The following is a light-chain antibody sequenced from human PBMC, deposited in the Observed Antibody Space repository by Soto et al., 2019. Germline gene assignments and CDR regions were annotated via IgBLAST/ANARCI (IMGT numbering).Light chain of an antibody. CDR2: SNN. J-gene: IGLJ3*02. CDR1: SSNIGTNT. CDR3: AAWDDSLTVV. Sequence: QSVLIQPPSASGTHGQRVTISCSGSSSNIGTNTVNWYQQLPGTAPKLLIHSNNQRPSGVPDRFSGSKSGTSASLAISGLQSEDEADYYCAAWDDSLTVVFGGGTKVTVL. V-gene: IGLV1-44*01.